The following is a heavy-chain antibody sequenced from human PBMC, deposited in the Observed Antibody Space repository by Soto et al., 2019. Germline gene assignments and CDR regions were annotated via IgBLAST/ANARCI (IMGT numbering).Heavy chain of an antibody. V-gene: IGHV4-59*01. CDR2: IYYSGST. D-gene: IGHD1-26*01. CDR1: GGSISSYY. CDR3: ARRYGGNFDY. J-gene: IGHJ4*02. Sequence: SETLSLTCTVSGGSISSYYLSWFRQPPGKGLEWIGYIYYSGSTNYNPSLKSRVTISVDTSKNQFSLKLTSVTAADTAVYYCARRYGGNFDYWGQGTLVTVSX.